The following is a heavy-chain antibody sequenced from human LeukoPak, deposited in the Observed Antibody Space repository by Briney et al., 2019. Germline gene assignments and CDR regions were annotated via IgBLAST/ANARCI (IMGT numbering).Heavy chain of an antibody. Sequence: SETLSLTCTVSGGSISSSSYYWGWIRQPPGKGLEWLGSIYYSGSTYYNPSLKSRVTISVDTSKNQFSLKLSSVTAADTAVYYCARLSLDYYGSGAFDYWGQGTLVTVSS. V-gene: IGHV4-39*01. CDR2: IYYSGST. CDR1: GGSISSSSYY. D-gene: IGHD3-10*01. CDR3: ARLSLDYYGSGAFDY. J-gene: IGHJ4*02.